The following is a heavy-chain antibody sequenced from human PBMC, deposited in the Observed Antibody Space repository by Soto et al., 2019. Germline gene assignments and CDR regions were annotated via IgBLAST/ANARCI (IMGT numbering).Heavy chain of an antibody. CDR3: ARDPGYSYGSN. Sequence: QVQLVQSGAEVKKPGASVKVSCKASGYTFTSYAMHWVRQAPGQRLEWMGWINAGNGNTKYSQKFQGRVTITRDTSASPAYLALSSLRSEDSAVYYCARDPGYSYGSNWGQGTLVTVSS. CDR1: GYTFTSYA. V-gene: IGHV1-3*01. CDR2: INAGNGNT. J-gene: IGHJ4*02. D-gene: IGHD5-18*01.